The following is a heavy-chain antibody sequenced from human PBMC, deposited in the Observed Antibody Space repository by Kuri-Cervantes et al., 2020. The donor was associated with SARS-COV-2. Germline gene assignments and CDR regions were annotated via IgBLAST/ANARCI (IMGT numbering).Heavy chain of an antibody. CDR2: IYKSGST. D-gene: IGHD3-3*01. J-gene: IGHJ5*02. Sequence: SEPLSLTCLVSGGSFGTYYWSWIRQSPGKGLEWIGDIYKSGSTKTNPSLKTRVTISVDTSKNQFSLRLTPVTAADTAVYFCAKYGTDDYLSTYFGRGTWFDPWGQGTLVTVSS. V-gene: IGHV4-59*01. CDR3: AKYGTDDYLSTYFGRGTWFDP. CDR1: GGSFGTYY.